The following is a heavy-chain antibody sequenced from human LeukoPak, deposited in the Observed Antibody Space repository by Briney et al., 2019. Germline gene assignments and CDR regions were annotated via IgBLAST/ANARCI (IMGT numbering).Heavy chain of an antibody. D-gene: IGHD5-18*01. CDR2: VSNSGNA. Sequence: SETLSLTCTVSGGSISTYYWTWIRQPPGKGLEWIGHVSNSGNAIYNPSLKSRVTMSLDASNRRFSLKLSSVTAAETAVYYCARDQEPRRRYSYGSNNFYYYGMDAWGQGTTVTVSS. V-gene: IGHV4-59*01. CDR1: GGSISTYY. CDR3: ARDQEPRRRYSYGSNNFYYYGMDA. J-gene: IGHJ6*02.